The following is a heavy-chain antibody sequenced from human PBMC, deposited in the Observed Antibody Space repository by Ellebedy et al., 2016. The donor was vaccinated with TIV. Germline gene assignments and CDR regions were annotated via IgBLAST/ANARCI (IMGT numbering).Heavy chain of an antibody. Sequence: GESLKISCAASGFTFSLNWMYWVRQAPGKGLEWVALISYDGSNKYFADSVQGRFTISRGNSQNTLYLLMNSLRGDDTAIYYCARALNHVDTVSTAPLDCWGQGTLVTVSS. V-gene: IGHV3-30*03. J-gene: IGHJ4*02. CDR1: GFTFSLNW. D-gene: IGHD5/OR15-5a*01. CDR3: ARALNHVDTVSTAPLDC. CDR2: ISYDGSNK.